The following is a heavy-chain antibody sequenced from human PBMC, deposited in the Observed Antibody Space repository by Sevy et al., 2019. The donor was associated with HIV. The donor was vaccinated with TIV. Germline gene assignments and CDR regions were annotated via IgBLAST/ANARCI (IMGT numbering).Heavy chain of an antibody. J-gene: IGHJ4*02. V-gene: IGHV3-33*08. D-gene: IGHD2-21*02. CDR1: GFTFSSYV. Sequence: GGSLRLSCAASGFTFSSYVMHWVRQAPGKGLEWVALIWSDGTIKCYADSVKGRFTISRDNSKDTLFLQMNSLTPEDTAVYYCARGGGYCGGDCYSIDYWGQGALVTVSS. CDR3: ARGGGYCGGDCYSIDY. CDR2: IWSDGTIK.